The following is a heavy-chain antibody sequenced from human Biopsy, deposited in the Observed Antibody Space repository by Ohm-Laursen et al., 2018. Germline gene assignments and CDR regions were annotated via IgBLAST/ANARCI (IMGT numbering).Heavy chain of an antibody. D-gene: IGHD3-3*01. CDR1: GYTFTAYG. CDR3: ARDPGYDFWSGSDPFDI. J-gene: IGHJ3*02. V-gene: IGHV1-18*04. CDR2: ISTYNDDT. Sequence: ASVKVSCKTSGYTFTAYGISWVRLAPGQGLEWLGWISTYNDDTNIAQKFQGRVSMTTDTSTRTAYMELRSLRSGDTAIYFCARDPGYDFWSGSDPFDIWGQGTLVTVS.